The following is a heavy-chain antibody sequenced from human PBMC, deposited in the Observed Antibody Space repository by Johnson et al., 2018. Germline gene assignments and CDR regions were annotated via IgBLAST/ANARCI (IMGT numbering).Heavy chain of an antibody. J-gene: IGHJ5*02. D-gene: IGHD3-3*01. CDR2: ISGSGGSP. CDR3: AKDLVFYDNVLRFLEWLGWFDP. Sequence: VQLVESGGGLVQPGGSLRLSCAASGFTFSSYAMSWVRQAPGKGLEWVSAISGSGGSPYYADSVKDRLPISRDNSKNTLYLQMNSLRAEETAVYYCAKDLVFYDNVLRFLEWLGWFDPWGQGTLVTVSS. CDR1: GFTFSSYA. V-gene: IGHV3-23*04.